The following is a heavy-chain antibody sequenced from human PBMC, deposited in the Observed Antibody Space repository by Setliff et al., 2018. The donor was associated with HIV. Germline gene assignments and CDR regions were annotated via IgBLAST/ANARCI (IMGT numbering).Heavy chain of an antibody. CDR2: INPNNGGT. V-gene: IGHV1-2*06. CDR1: GYTFTDYY. J-gene: IGHJ6*02. Sequence: ASVKVSCKASGYTFTDYYIHWVRQAPGQGLEWMGRINPNNGGTNYAQKFQGRVTMTRDTSISTAYMELSRLRSDDTAVYYCARDRPYMFRGASPQYYYGMDVWGQGTTVTVSS. CDR3: ARDRPYMFRGASPQYYYGMDV. D-gene: IGHD3-10*02.